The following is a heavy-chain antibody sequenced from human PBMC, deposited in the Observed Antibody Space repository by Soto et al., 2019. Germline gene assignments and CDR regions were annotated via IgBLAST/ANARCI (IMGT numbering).Heavy chain of an antibody. CDR1: GGSISSYY. V-gene: IGHV4-59*08. J-gene: IGHJ6*02. Sequence: QVQLQESGPGLVKPSETLSLSCTVSGGSISSYYWSWFRQSPGKRMEWVGYVHHSWGSSYNPSLPSRVAISLATSKSPFSLKVTSVTATDTAVYYCARQGFGPLHGLVDVWGQGTTVTVSS. CDR2: VHHSWGS. D-gene: IGHD3-10*01. CDR3: ARQGFGPLHGLVDV.